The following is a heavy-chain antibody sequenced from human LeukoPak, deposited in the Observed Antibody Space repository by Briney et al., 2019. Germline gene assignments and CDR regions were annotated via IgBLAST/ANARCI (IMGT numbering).Heavy chain of an antibody. V-gene: IGHV3-7*01. Sequence: PGGSLRLSCVASGFTFSSYWMSWVRRAPGKGLEWVANTKQDGSERNYVDSVKGRFTISRDNAKNSLYLQMNSLGAEDTAVYYCARDAVDTAMVGYSDYWGQGTLVTVSS. CDR1: GFTFSSYW. CDR3: ARDAVDTAMVGYSDY. CDR2: TKQDGSER. D-gene: IGHD5-18*01. J-gene: IGHJ4*02.